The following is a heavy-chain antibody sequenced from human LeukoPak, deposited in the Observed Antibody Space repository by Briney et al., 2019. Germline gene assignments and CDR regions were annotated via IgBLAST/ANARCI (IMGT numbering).Heavy chain of an antibody. V-gene: IGHV4-4*02. CDR3: ARGVAFDV. Sequence: SGTLSLTCVVSGDSISSSNWWNWVRQPPGKGLEWIGEVHHSGTSNYNASLKSRVTISVDKPKNQFSLMLTSVTAADTAVYYCARGVAFDVWGQGTLVTVSS. J-gene: IGHJ3*01. CDR2: VHHSGTS. CDR1: GDSISSSNW.